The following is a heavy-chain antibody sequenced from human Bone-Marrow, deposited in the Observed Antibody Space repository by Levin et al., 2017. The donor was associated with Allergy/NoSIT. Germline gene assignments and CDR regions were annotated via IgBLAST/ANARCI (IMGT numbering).Heavy chain of an antibody. CDR3: ATAPGVAVAANKWYFAY. D-gene: IGHD6-19*01. CDR2: TSHDEGNK. CDR1: GFTFSGQA. Sequence: PGGSLRLSCVASGFTFSGQAMHWVRQAPGKGLEWVAATSHDEGNKYYADSVKGRFTISRDTSKNTLFLQMNSLRAEGTAVYYCATAPGVAVAANKWYFAYWGQGTLVTVSS. J-gene: IGHJ4*02. V-gene: IGHV3-30-3*01.